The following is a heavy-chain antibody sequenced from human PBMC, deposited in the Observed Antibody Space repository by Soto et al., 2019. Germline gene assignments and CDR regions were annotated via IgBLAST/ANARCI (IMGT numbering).Heavy chain of an antibody. D-gene: IGHD6-13*01. J-gene: IGHJ5*02. Sequence: QLLESGGGLVQPGGSLRLSCAASGFSFNNFAMTWVRQAPGKGLEWVSSITVTGTTYYADSVKGRFTISRNNSKDTLYLQMNSLRAEDTALYYCAKDYASTWYWYFHPWGQGTLVTVSS. V-gene: IGHV3-23*01. CDR1: GFSFNNFA. CDR2: ITVTGTT. CDR3: AKDYASTWYWYFHP.